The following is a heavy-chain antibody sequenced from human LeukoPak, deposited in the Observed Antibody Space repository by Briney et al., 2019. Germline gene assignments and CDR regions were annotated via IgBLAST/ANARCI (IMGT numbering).Heavy chain of an antibody. CDR2: IYYSGST. Sequence: PSETLSLTRTVSGGSISSYYWSWIRQPPGKGLEWIGYIYYSGSTNYNPSLKSRVTISVDTSKNQFSLKLSSVTAADTAVYYCARDGGSSSYNFVYWGQGTLVTASS. V-gene: IGHV4-59*01. D-gene: IGHD6-6*01. CDR3: ARDGGSSSYNFVY. J-gene: IGHJ4*02. CDR1: GGSISSYY.